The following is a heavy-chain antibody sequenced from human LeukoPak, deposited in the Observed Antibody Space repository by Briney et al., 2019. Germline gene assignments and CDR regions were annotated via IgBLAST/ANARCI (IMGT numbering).Heavy chain of an antibody. D-gene: IGHD2-2*01. V-gene: IGHV3-21*01. CDR3: AGGSLLWGAFDI. Sequence: PGGSLRLSCAASGFTFSTYSMNWVRQAPGKGLEWVSSISSSSGYIYYADSVKGRFTISRDNAKNSLYLQMNSLRAEDTAVYYCAGGSLLWGAFDIWGQGTTVTVSS. CDR2: ISSSSGYI. J-gene: IGHJ3*02. CDR1: GFTFSTYS.